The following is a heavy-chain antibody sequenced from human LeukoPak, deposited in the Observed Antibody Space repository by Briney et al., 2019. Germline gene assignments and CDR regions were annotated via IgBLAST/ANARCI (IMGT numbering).Heavy chain of an antibody. CDR1: GFTFSSYA. J-gene: IGHJ4*02. D-gene: IGHD5-18*01. Sequence: GGSLRLSCAASGFTFSSYAMHWVRQAPGKGLEWVAVISYDGSNKYYADSVKGRFTISRDNSKNTLYLQMNSLRVEDTAVYYCAREDTALVIAYWGQGTLVTVSS. CDR3: AREDTALVIAY. V-gene: IGHV3-30-3*01. CDR2: ISYDGSNK.